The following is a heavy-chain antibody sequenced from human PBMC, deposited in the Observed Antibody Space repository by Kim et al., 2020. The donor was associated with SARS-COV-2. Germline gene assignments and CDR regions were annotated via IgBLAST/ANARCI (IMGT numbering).Heavy chain of an antibody. V-gene: IGHV3-23*01. CDR3: TKGKRWLSSDFDY. CDR1: GFAFSTYA. D-gene: IGHD3-22*01. J-gene: IGHJ4*02. Sequence: GGSLRLSCAASGFAFSTYALSWVRQAPGKGLKWVSGISNSGGNTYYADSVKGRFTISRDNSKNTIYLQMNSLRVDDTAVYYCTKGKRWLSSDFDYWGQGTLVTVSS. CDR2: ISNSGGNT.